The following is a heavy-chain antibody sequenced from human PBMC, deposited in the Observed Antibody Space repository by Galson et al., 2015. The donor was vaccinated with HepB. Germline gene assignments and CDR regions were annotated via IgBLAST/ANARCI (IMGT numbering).Heavy chain of an antibody. CDR2: IYPGDSDT. Sequence: QSGAEVKKPGESLKISCTGSGYTFTNSWIGWVRQMPGKGLEWMGIIYPGDSDTRYSPSFQGQVTISADKSINTAYLQWGSLKASDTAMYYCGRLCGGDCYGFDYWGQGNMVTVSS. D-gene: IGHD2-21*01. CDR1: GYTFTNSW. CDR3: GRLCGGDCYGFDY. V-gene: IGHV5-51*03. J-gene: IGHJ4*02.